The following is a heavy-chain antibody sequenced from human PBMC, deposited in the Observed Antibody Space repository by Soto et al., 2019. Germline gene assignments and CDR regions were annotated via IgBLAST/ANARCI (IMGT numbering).Heavy chain of an antibody. Sequence: QVQLVQSGAEVKKPGASVKVSCKASGYTFTSYDINWVRQATGQGLEWMGWMNPNSGNTGYAQKFQGRVTMTRNTSISTAYMELSSLRSEDTAVYYCAVGDGFSSSWYGRPFDYWGQGTLVTVSS. CDR3: AVGDGFSSSWYGRPFDY. J-gene: IGHJ4*02. V-gene: IGHV1-8*01. D-gene: IGHD6-13*01. CDR1: GYTFTSYD. CDR2: MNPNSGNT.